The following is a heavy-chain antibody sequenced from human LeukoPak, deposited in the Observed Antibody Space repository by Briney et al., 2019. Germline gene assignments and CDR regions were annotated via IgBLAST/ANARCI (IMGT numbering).Heavy chain of an antibody. CDR2: ISGNGGAS. Sequence: GGSLRLSCAASGFTFNSYAMGWVRQAPGKGLEWVSVISGNGGASYYPDSVEGRFTISRDNSKNTLYLQMTSLRAEDTAVYYCAREPTGAFDYWGQEALVTVSS. CDR3: AREPTGAFDY. V-gene: IGHV3-23*01. J-gene: IGHJ4*02. D-gene: IGHD3-10*01. CDR1: GFTFNSYA.